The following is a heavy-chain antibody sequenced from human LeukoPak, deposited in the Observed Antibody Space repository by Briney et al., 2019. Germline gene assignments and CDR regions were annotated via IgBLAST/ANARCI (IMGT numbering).Heavy chain of an antibody. D-gene: IGHD6-6*01. CDR3: AKIAARGYYFDY. J-gene: IGHJ4*02. CDR1: GFTFSSYG. V-gene: IGHV3-30*02. CDR2: IRYDGSNK. Sequence: GSLRLSCAASGFTFSSYGMHWVRQAPGKGLEWVAFIRYDGSNKYYADSVKGRFTISRDNSKNTLYLQMNSLRAEDTAVYYCAKIAARGYYFDYWGQGTLVTVSS.